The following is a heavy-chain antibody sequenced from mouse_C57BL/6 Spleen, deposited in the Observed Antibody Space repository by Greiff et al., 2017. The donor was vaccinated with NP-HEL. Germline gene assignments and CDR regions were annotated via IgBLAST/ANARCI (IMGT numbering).Heavy chain of an antibody. CDR1: GFTFSDYY. Sequence: EVKLMESEGGLVQPGSSMKLSCTASGFTFSDYYMAWVRQVPEKGLEWVANINYDGSSTYYLDSLKSRFIISRDNAKNILYLQMSSLKSEDTATYYCARVLTGTKGVFDYWGQGTTLTVSS. V-gene: IGHV5-16*01. J-gene: IGHJ2*01. CDR3: ARVLTGTKGVFDY. D-gene: IGHD4-1*01. CDR2: INYDGSST.